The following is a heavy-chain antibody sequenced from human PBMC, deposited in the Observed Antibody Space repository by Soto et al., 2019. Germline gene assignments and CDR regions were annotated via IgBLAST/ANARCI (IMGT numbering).Heavy chain of an antibody. D-gene: IGHD2-2*01. CDR3: ARIAMPARPRWYNWFDP. J-gene: IGHJ5*02. Sequence: QEQLVQSAAEVKKPGASVKVSCMTSGYTFNDYEINWVRQATGQGLEWIGWMNPNSGETGYAQRFQGRVTMTTISSLSTAYLELSSLTSDDTAVYYCARIAMPARPRWYNWFDPWGQGTLVTVSS. V-gene: IGHV1-8*02. CDR2: MNPNSGET. CDR1: GYTFNDYE.